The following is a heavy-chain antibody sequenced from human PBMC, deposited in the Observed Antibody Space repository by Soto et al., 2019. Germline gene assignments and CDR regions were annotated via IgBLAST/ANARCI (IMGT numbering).Heavy chain of an antibody. CDR2: INAGNGNT. CDR3: ARRGYSSSWYYYPSYAMDV. D-gene: IGHD6-13*01. Sequence: ASVKVSCKASGYTFTSYAMHWVRQAPGQRLEWMGWINAGNGNTKYSQKFQGRVTITRNTSISTAYMELSSLRSEDTAVYYCARRGYSSSWYYYPSYAMDVWGQGPTVTLSS. J-gene: IGHJ6*02. CDR1: GYTFTSYA. V-gene: IGHV1-3*01.